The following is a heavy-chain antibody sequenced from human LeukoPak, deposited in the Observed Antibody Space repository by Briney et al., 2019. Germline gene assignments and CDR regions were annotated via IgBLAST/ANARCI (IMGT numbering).Heavy chain of an antibody. CDR1: GFTFSDYY. CDR3: APTLGQQWLVNY. Sequence: GGSLRLSCAASGFTFSDYYMSWIRQASGKGLEWVSYISSSGSTIYYADSVKGRFTISRDNAKNSLYLQMNSLRAEDTAVYYCAPTLGQQWLVNYWGQGTLVTVSS. V-gene: IGHV3-11*04. J-gene: IGHJ4*02. CDR2: ISSSGSTI. D-gene: IGHD6-19*01.